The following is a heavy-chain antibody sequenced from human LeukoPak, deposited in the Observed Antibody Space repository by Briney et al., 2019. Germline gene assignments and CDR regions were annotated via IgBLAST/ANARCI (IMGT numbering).Heavy chain of an antibody. V-gene: IGHV7-4-1*02. CDR2: INTNTGNP. CDR1: GYTFTSYA. Sequence: GASVNVSCKASGYTFTSYAMNWVRQAPGQGLEWVGWINTNTGNPTYAQGFTGRFVFSLDTSVSTAYLQISSLKAEDTAVYYCASGAAAGMVDYWGQGTLVTVSS. CDR3: ASGAAAGMVDY. J-gene: IGHJ4*02. D-gene: IGHD6-13*01.